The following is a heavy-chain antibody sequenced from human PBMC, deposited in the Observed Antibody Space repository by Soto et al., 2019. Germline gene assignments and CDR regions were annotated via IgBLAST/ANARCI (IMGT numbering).Heavy chain of an antibody. Sequence: HPGGSLRLSCAASGFIFGTSWMTWVRQAPGKGLEWVAGINEDGSQEYYVDSVKGRFIISRDNARNSLYLQMNSLRAEDTAVYYCARDCAFTCYDYWGQGTVVTVSS. CDR3: ARDCAFTCYDY. D-gene: IGHD2-15*01. V-gene: IGHV3-7*05. CDR1: GFIFGTSW. CDR2: INEDGSQE. J-gene: IGHJ4*02.